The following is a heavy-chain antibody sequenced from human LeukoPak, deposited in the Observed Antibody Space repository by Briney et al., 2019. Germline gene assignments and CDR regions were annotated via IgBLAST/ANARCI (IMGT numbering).Heavy chain of an antibody. V-gene: IGHV3-53*01. CDR1: GFTFSSYA. CDR2: IYSGGST. CDR3: ARYNYGSDYFDY. J-gene: IGHJ4*02. Sequence: GGSLRLSCAASGFTFSSYAMSWVSQAPGKGLEWVSVIYSGGSTYYADSVKGRFTISGDNSKNTLYLQMNSLRAEDTAVYYCARYNYGSDYFDYWGQGTLVTVSS. D-gene: IGHD5-18*01.